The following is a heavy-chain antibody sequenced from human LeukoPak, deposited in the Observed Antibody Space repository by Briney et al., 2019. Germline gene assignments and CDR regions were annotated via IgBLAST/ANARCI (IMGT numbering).Heavy chain of an antibody. V-gene: IGHV4-38-2*01. Sequence: SETLSLTCAVSGYSISSGYYWGGSRQPPGKGLEWIGIIYHSGSTYYTPSLERRVTISVDTSKNQFSLQLGSATAADAAVYYCARRFATTWYDFDYWGQGTLVTVSS. CDR3: ARRFATTWYDFDY. J-gene: IGHJ4*02. D-gene: IGHD6-13*01. CDR2: IYHSGST. CDR1: GYSISSGYY.